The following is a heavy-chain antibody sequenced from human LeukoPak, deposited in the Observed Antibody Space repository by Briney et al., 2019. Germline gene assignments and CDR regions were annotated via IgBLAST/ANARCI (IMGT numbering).Heavy chain of an antibody. D-gene: IGHD1-26*01. CDR1: GGSISSYY. CDR3: ARLEIVGASFDY. CDR2: INHSGST. V-gene: IGHV4-34*01. J-gene: IGHJ4*02. Sequence: SETLSLTCTVSGGSISSYYWSWIRQPPGKGLEWIGEINHSGSTNYNPSLKSRVTISVDTSKNQFSLKLSSVTAADTAVYYCARLEIVGASFDYWGQGTLVTVSS.